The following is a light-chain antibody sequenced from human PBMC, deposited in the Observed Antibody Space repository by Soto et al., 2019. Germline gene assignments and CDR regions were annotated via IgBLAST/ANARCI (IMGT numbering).Light chain of an antibody. CDR3: QQYDNVPLT. J-gene: IGKJ4*01. V-gene: IGKV1-33*01. CDR1: HDISDY. CDR2: DAS. Sequence: DVQMTQSPSSLSASVGDRVTSTCQASHDISDYLNWYQYKPGEAPKLLIYDASKLEAGLPSRFSGRGSGTDFTFSISSLQPEDIATYYCQQYDNVPLTFGGGTKVEIK.